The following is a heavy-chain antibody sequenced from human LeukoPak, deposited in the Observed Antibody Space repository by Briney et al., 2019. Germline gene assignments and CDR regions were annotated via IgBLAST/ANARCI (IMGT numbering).Heavy chain of an antibody. J-gene: IGHJ5*02. CDR1: GYTFTDFF. V-gene: IGHV1-2*02. Sequence: ASVKVSCKASGYTFTDFFTHLLRQAPGQGLEWMGWINPNSSGTNYAQKFQGRVTMTLDTSISTAYMELSRLRSDDSAVYYCARGVRLLWFRDSSPWFAPWGQGTLVTVSS. D-gene: IGHD3-10*01. CDR2: INPNSSGT. CDR3: ARGVRLLWFRDSSPWFAP.